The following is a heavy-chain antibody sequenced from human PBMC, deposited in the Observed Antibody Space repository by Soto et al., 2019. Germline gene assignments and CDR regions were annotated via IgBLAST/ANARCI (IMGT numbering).Heavy chain of an antibody. J-gene: IGHJ6*02. V-gene: IGHV3-30*18. Sequence: GGSLRLSCAASGFTFSSYGMHWVRQAPGKGLEWVAVISYDGSNKYYADSVKGRFTISRDNSKNTLYLQMNSLRAEDTAVYYCAKDLVGGNPTGFYYYYGIDVWGQGTTVTVSS. D-gene: IGHD2-15*01. CDR3: AKDLVGGNPTGFYYYYGIDV. CDR1: GFTFSSYG. CDR2: ISYDGSNK.